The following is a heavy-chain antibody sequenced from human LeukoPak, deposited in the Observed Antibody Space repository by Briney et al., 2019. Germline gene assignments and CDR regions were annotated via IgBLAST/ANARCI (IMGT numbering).Heavy chain of an antibody. V-gene: IGHV4-39*07. CDR1: GGSIRDTTYY. CDR2: IYYSGNT. J-gene: IGHJ4*02. CDR3: ARAPHFFDISGSRYYFDY. D-gene: IGHD3-22*01. Sequence: SETLSLTCTVSGGSIRDTTYYWGWIRQPPGKGLEWIGSIYYSGNTYYSPSLMSRVTISVDTSKNQFSLNLSSVTAADTAVYYCARAPHFFDISGSRYYFDYWGQGTLVTVSS.